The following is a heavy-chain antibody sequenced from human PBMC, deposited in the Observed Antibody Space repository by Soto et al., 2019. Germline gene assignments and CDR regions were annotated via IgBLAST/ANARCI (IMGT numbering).Heavy chain of an antibody. CDR1: GYTFTSYA. CDR3: ARAAGGYSGYGDV. CDR2: INAGNGNT. Sequence: QVQLVQSGAEVKKPGASVKVSCKASGYTFTSYAMHWVRQAPGQRLEWMGWINAGNGNTKYSQKVQGRVTITRDTSASTAYMQLSSLRSEDTAVYYCARAAGGYSGYGDVWGQGTLVTVSS. D-gene: IGHD5-12*01. J-gene: IGHJ4*02. V-gene: IGHV1-3*01.